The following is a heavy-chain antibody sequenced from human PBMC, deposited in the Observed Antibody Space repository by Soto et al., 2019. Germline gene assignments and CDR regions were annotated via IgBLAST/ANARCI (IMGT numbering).Heavy chain of an antibody. CDR2: IYPGDSDT. CDR1: GYSFTSYW. D-gene: IGHD2-15*01. V-gene: IGHV5-51*01. CDR3: TRILRIWDGDY. Sequence: GESLKISCKVSGYSFTSYWIGWVRQLPGKGLEWMGLIYPGDSDTRYSPSFQGQVTISADKSISTAYLQWSSLKASDTAMYYYTRILRIWDGDYWGQGTQVTVSS. J-gene: IGHJ4*02.